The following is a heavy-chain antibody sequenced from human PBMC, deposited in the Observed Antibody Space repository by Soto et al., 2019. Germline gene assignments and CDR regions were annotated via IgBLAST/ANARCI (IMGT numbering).Heavy chain of an antibody. J-gene: IGHJ6*02. CDR2: IGTAGDT. CDR1: GFTFSSYD. V-gene: IGHV3-13*01. CDR3: ARARYDFWSGYSNYGMDV. Sequence: GGSLRLSCAASGFTFSSYDMHWVRQATGKGLEWVSAIGTAGDTYYPGSVKGRFTISRENAKNSLYLQMNSLRAGDTAVYYCARARYDFWSGYSNYGMDVWGQGTTVTVSS. D-gene: IGHD3-3*01.